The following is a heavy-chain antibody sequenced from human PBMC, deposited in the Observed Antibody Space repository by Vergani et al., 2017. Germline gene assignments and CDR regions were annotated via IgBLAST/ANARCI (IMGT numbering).Heavy chain of an antibody. D-gene: IGHD3-3*01. V-gene: IGHV1-69*11. CDR1: GGTFSSYA. CDR2: IIPILGTA. J-gene: IGHJ6*03. CDR3: ARARFVTIFGVAPYYYYMDV. Sequence: QVQLVQSGAEVKKPGSSVKVSCKASGGTFSSYAISWVRQAPGQGLEWMGRIIPILGTANYAQKFQGRVTITADESTSTAYMELSSLRSEDTAVYYCARARFVTIFGVAPYYYYMDVWGKGTTVTVSS.